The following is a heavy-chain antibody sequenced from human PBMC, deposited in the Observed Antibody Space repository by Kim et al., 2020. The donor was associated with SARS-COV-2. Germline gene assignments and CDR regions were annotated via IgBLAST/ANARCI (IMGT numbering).Heavy chain of an antibody. CDR2: INTNTGNP. V-gene: IGHV7-4-1*02. J-gene: IGHJ4*02. D-gene: IGHD3-10*01. Sequence: ASVKVSCKASGYTFTSYAMNWVRQAPGQGLEWMGWINTNTGNPTYAQGFTGRFVFSLDTSVSTAYLQISSLKAEDTAVYYCARDQPTTMVRGPRATNAAFDYWGQGTLVTVSS. CDR1: GYTFTSYA. CDR3: ARDQPTTMVRGPRATNAAFDY.